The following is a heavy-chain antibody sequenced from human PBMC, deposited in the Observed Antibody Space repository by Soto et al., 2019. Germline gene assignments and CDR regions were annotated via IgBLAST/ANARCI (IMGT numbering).Heavy chain of an antibody. CDR2: ISGSGAST. J-gene: IGHJ4*02. D-gene: IGHD3-22*01. CDR3: AKRSSGSRPYYIDN. V-gene: IGHV3-23*01. Sequence: PGGSLRLSCAASGFTFSSYAMSWVRQAPGKGLEWVSAISGSGASTYYADSVKGRFTLSRDNSKNTLYLQINSLRAEDTAVYYCAKRSSGSRPYYIDNWGQGTQVTVSS. CDR1: GFTFSSYA.